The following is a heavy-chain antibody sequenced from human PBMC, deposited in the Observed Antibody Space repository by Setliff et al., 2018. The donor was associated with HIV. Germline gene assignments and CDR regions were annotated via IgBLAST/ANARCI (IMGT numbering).Heavy chain of an antibody. D-gene: IGHD5-12*01. CDR2: IYPGDSHT. Sequence: GESLKISCKGSGYYFTTFWIAWVRQMPGKGLEWMGFIYPGDSHTTYSTSFQGQVTISGDTSVSTAYLQWSSLKASATAMYYCSGHGGYNPLDYWGQGTLVTVSS. J-gene: IGHJ4*02. CDR3: SGHGGYNPLDY. V-gene: IGHV5-51*01. CDR1: GYYFTTFW.